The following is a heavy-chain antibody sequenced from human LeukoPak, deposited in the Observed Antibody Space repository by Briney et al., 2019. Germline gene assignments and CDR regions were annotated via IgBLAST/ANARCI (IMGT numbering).Heavy chain of an antibody. CDR3: ASILFGQPYYYYGMDV. CDR2: IYHSGST. V-gene: IGHV4-4*02. J-gene: IGHJ6*02. Sequence: PSETLSLTCAVSGGSISSSNWWSWVRQPPGKGLEWIGEIYHSGSTNYNPSLKSRVTISVDKSKNQFSLKLSSVTAADTAVYYCASILFGQPYYYYGMDVWGQGTTVTVSS. CDR1: GGSISSSNW. D-gene: IGHD3-10*02.